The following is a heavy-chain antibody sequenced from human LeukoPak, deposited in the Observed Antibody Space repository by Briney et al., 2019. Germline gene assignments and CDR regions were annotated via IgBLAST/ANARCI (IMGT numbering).Heavy chain of an antibody. CDR2: INTGNGDT. J-gene: IGHJ4*02. CDR1: GYTFTSYL. CDR3: ARDGGPFDY. Sequence: ASVKVSCKASGYTFTSYLIHWVRQAPGRGLEWMGWINTGNGDTKYSQEFQGRVIITRDTSASTSYMDLSSLRSEDTAVYYCARDGGPFDYWGQGTLVTVSS. V-gene: IGHV1-3*04. D-gene: IGHD3-10*01.